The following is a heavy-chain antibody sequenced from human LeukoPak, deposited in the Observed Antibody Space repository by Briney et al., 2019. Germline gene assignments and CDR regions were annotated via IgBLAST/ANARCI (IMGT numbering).Heavy chain of an antibody. V-gene: IGHV5-51*01. CDR1: GYTFSSYW. CDR3: ARQNDFRLDY. Sequence: SGEPLKISCKGSGYTFSSYWIGWVRQMPGKGLEWMGIIYPGDSDTRYSPSLQGQVTISVDTSIGTAYLQWSSLKDSDTAIYYCARQNDFRLDYWGQGTLVTVSS. CDR2: IYPGDSDT. J-gene: IGHJ4*02. D-gene: IGHD3-3*01.